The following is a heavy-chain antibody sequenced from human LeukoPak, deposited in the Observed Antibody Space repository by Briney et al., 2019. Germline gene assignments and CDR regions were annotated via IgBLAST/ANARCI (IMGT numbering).Heavy chain of an antibody. CDR2: IYYSGST. Sequence: SETLSLTCTVSGGSISSGGYYWSWTRQHPGKGLEWIGYIYYSGSTYYNPSLKSRVTISVDTSKNQFSLKLSSVTAADTAVYYCARAQPGTSYYFDYWGQGTLVTVSS. CDR1: GGSISSGGYY. CDR3: ARAQPGTSYYFDY. V-gene: IGHV4-31*03. J-gene: IGHJ4*02.